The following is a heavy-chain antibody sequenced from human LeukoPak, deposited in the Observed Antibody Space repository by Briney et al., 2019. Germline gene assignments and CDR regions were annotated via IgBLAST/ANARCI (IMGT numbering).Heavy chain of an antibody. CDR3: GKDGGQYSSGPEFDP. J-gene: IGHJ5*02. CDR1: GIVFGNTA. CDR2: ISGGGERT. V-gene: IGHV3-23*01. Sequence: GGSLRLSCAASGIVFGNTAMNWARQSPGRGLEWVSAISGGGERTSYADSVKGRFTISRDNSKNMVYLQMNSLRADDTAIYYCGKDGGQYSSGPEFDPRGQGALVTVSS. D-gene: IGHD6-19*01.